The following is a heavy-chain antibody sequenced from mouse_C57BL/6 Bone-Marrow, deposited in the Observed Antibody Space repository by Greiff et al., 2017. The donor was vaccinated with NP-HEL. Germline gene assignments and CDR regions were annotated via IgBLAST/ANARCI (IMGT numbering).Heavy chain of an antibody. CDR2: ISSGGSYT. Sequence: EVQLQESGGDLVKPGGSLKLSCAASGFTFSSYGMSWVRQTPDKRLEWVATISSGGSYTYYPDSVKGRFTISRDNAKNTLYLQMSSLTSEDTAMYYCASLWYPAWFAYWGQGTLVTVAA. J-gene: IGHJ3*01. V-gene: IGHV5-6*01. D-gene: IGHD2-1*01. CDR3: ASLWYPAWFAY. CDR1: GFTFSSYG.